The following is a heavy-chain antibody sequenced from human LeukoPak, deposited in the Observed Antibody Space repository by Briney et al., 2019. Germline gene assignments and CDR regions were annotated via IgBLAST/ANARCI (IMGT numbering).Heavy chain of an antibody. CDR3: ARGVAVAGTGFDY. J-gene: IGHJ4*02. CDR1: GGSFSGYY. D-gene: IGHD6-19*01. Sequence: SETLSLTCAVYGGSFSGYYWSWIRQPPGKGLEWIGEINHSGSTNYNPSLKSRVTISVDTSKNQFSLKLSSVTAADTAVYYCARGVAVAGTGFDYWGQGTLVTVSS. V-gene: IGHV4-34*01. CDR2: INHSGST.